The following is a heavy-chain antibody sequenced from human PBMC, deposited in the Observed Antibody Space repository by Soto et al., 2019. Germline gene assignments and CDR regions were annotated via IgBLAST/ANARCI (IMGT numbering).Heavy chain of an antibody. D-gene: IGHD3-16*01. CDR3: AGGGGGYYYYYYYMDV. J-gene: IGHJ6*03. Sequence: ASVKVSCKASGYTFTSYDINWVRQATGQGLEWMGWMNPNSGNTGYAQKFQGRVTMTRNTSISTAYMGLSSRRSEDTAVYYCAGGGGGYYYYYYYMDVWGKGTTVTVSS. V-gene: IGHV1-8*01. CDR1: GYTFTSYD. CDR2: MNPNSGNT.